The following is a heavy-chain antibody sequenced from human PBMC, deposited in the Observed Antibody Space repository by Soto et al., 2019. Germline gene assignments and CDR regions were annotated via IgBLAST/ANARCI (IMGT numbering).Heavy chain of an antibody. V-gene: IGHV3-23*01. D-gene: IGHD3-22*01. J-gene: IGHJ4*02. Sequence: GVPNRHPCTASRFNFRNYAMSWISQTPGKGLEWVSVISDSGGSTYYADSVKGRFTISRDNSNNILYLQMNSLRAEDTAVYYCAKDSSGYYGVFDSCGQGTLGTVSS. CDR1: RFNFRNYA. CDR2: ISDSGGST. CDR3: AKDSSGYYGVFDS.